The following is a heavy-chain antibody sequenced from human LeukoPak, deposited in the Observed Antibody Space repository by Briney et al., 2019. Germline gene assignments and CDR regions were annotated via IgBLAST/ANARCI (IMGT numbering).Heavy chain of an antibody. CDR3: ARDQGPIEGGWFDP. J-gene: IGHJ5*02. CDR2: INPNSGGT. CDR1: GYTFTGYY. V-gene: IGHV1-2*02. Sequence: GASVKVSCKASGYTFTGYYMHWVRQAPGQGLEWMGWINPNSGGTNYAQKFQGRVTMTRDTSISTAYMELSRLRSDDTAVYYCARDQGPIEGGWFDPWGQGTLVTVSS. D-gene: IGHD3-16*01.